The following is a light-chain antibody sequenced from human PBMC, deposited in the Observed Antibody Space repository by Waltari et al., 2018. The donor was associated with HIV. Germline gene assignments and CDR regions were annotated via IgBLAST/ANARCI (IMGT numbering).Light chain of an antibody. J-gene: IGLJ2*01. CDR3: CSYAGSSTLV. CDR1: SSDVGSYNI. CDR2: EVS. Sequence: QSALTPPASVSGSPGQSITISCTGTSSDVGSYNIVSWYQQHPGKAPKLMIYEVSKRPSGVSNRFSGSKSANTASLTISGLQAEDEADYYCCSYAGSSTLVFGGGTKLTVL. V-gene: IGLV2-23*02.